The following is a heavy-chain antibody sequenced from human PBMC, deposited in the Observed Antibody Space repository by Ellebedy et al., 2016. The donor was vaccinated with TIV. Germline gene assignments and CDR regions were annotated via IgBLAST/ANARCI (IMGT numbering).Heavy chain of an antibody. Sequence: GESLKISCAASGFTFSSYAMSWVRQAPGKGLEWVSAISGSGGSTYYADSVKGRFTISRDNSKNTLYLQMNSLRAEDTAVYYCARDFENNVVRGVDFDYWGQGTLVTVSS. J-gene: IGHJ4*02. CDR3: ARDFENNVVRGVDFDY. V-gene: IGHV3-23*01. D-gene: IGHD3-10*01. CDR1: GFTFSSYA. CDR2: ISGSGGST.